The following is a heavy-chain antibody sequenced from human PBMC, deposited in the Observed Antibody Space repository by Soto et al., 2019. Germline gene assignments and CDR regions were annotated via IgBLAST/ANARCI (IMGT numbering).Heavy chain of an antibody. CDR2: ISRSGDST. D-gene: IGHD6-19*01. V-gene: IGHV3-23*01. CDR3: AKTDKFNPQSSGWASRFDY. Sequence: EVQLLESGGGLVQPGGSLRLSCAASGFTFSSYAMTWVRQAPGKGLEWVSTISRSGDSTYYRDSVKGRFTISRDNSKNTVYLQMNSLRAEDTAGYYCAKTDKFNPQSSGWASRFDYWGHGTLVTVSS. CDR1: GFTFSSYA. J-gene: IGHJ4*01.